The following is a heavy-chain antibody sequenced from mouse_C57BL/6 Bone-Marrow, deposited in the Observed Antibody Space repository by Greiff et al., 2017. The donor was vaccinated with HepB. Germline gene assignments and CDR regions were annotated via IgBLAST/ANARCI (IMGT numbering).Heavy chain of an antibody. CDR3: ARARITTVVATGMDY. CDR1: GFTFSDYY. Sequence: DVKLVESGGGLVQPGGSLKLSCAASGFTFSDYYMYWVRQTPEKRLEWVAYISNGGGSTYYPDTVKGRFTISRDNAKNTLYLQMSRLKSEDTAMYYCARARITTVVATGMDYWGQGTSVTVSS. D-gene: IGHD1-1*01. V-gene: IGHV5-12*01. CDR2: ISNGGGST. J-gene: IGHJ4*01.